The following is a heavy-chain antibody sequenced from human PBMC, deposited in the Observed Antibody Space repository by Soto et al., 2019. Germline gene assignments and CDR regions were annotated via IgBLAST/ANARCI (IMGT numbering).Heavy chain of an antibody. D-gene: IGHD5-18*01. J-gene: IGHJ5*02. CDR3: AREAHPNGYSFGYNWFDP. V-gene: IGHV1-18*01. CDR2: INPYNSNT. Sequence: GASVKVSCKASGYTFTNYGVIWVRQAPGQGLEWMGWINPYNSNTNYAQKLQGRVTMTTDTSTSTAYMDLRSLRFDDTAVYYCAREAHPNGYSFGYNWFDPWGQGTLVTVS. CDR1: GYTFTNYG.